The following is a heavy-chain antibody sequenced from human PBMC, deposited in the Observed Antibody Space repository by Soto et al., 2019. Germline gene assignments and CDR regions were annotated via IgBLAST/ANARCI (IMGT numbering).Heavy chain of an antibody. V-gene: IGHV2-26*01. CDR1: GFSLSNARMG. CDR3: ARTLGYCSSTSCYKFDD. D-gene: IGHD2-2*01. J-gene: IGHJ4*02. Sequence: QVTLKESGPVLVKPTETLTLTCTVSGFSLSNARMGVSWIRQPPGKALEWLAHIFSNDEKSYSTSLKSRLTIPKDTSKSQVVLTMTNMDPVDTATYYCARTLGYCSSTSCYKFDDWGQGTLVTVSS. CDR2: IFSNDEK.